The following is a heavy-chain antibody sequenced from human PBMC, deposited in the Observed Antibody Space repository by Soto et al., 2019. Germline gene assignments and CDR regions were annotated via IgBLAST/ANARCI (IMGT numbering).Heavy chain of an antibody. Sequence: QVQLVESGGGVVQPGRSLRLSCAASGFTFSSYGMNWVRQAPGKGLEWVAVISYDENNKYYADSVKGRFTISRDNSKNTRYLQMNSLRAEDTAVYYCAKVLTGDLDYWGQGTLVTVSS. CDR2: ISYDENNK. CDR3: AKVLTGDLDY. CDR1: GFTFSSYG. D-gene: IGHD7-27*01. J-gene: IGHJ4*02. V-gene: IGHV3-30*18.